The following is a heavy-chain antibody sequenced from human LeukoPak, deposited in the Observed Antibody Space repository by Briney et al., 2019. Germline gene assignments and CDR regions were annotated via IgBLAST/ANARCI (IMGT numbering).Heavy chain of an antibody. D-gene: IGHD6-19*01. CDR1: GFTFSGSA. CDR2: IRSKANSYAT. J-gene: IGHJ4*02. Sequence: PGGSLRLSCAASGFTFSGSAMHRVRQASGKGLEWVGRIRSKANSYATAYAASVKGRFTISRDDSKNTAYLQMNSLKTEDTAVYYCARASSGWYLDYWGQGTLVTVSS. V-gene: IGHV3-73*01. CDR3: ARASSGWYLDY.